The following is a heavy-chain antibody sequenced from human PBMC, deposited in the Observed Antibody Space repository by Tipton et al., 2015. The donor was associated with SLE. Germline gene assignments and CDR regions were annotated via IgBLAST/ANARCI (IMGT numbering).Heavy chain of an antibody. Sequence: SLRLSCAASGFTFDDYAMHWVRQAPGKGLEWVSGISWNSGSIGYADSVKGRFTISRDNAKNSLYLQMNSLRAEDTAVYYCARVRVSTIFGPTYYFDYWGQGTLVTVSS. J-gene: IGHJ4*02. CDR3: ARVRVSTIFGPTYYFDY. CDR2: ISWNSGSI. D-gene: IGHD3-3*01. V-gene: IGHV3-9*01. CDR1: GFTFDDYA.